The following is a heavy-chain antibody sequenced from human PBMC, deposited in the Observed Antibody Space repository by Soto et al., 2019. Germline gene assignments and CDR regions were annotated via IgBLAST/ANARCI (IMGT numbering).Heavy chain of an antibody. CDR3: ARGTSYQLLWAYFDS. V-gene: IGHV3-49*03. D-gene: IGHD2-2*01. J-gene: IGHJ4*01. CDR2: IRPKAYGGTT. CDR1: GFSFDEYA. Sequence: PGGSLRLSCTTSGFSFDEYAVNWFRQAPGKGLQWVGLIRPKAYGGTTEYAASVKGKFTISRDDSKSVAFLQMNSLNIEDTGVYYCARGTSYQLLWAYFDSWGQGTLVTVSS.